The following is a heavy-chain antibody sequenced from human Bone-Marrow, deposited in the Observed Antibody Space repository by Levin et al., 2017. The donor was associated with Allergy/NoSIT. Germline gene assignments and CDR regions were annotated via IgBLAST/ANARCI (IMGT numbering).Heavy chain of an antibody. V-gene: IGHV3-33*01. CDR1: GFTFSSYG. CDR3: ARDPGYCTGGSCYDPWGYGFDI. CDR2: IWYDGSNK. Sequence: PGGSLRLSCAASGFTFSSYGMHWVRQAPGKGLEWVAVIWYDGSNKYYADSVKGRFTISRDNSKNTLYLQMNSLRAEDTAVYYCARDPGYCTGGSCYDPWGYGFDIWGQGTMVTVSS. J-gene: IGHJ3*02. D-gene: IGHD2-15*01.